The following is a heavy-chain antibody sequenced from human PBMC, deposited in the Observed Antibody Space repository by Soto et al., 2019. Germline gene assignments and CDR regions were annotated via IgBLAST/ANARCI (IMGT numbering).Heavy chain of an antibody. D-gene: IGHD6-13*01. CDR2: ISSSGGYI. Sequence: EVPLVESGGGLVKPGGSLRLSCEASGFTFSGHTLTWVRQAPGKGLEWVSSISSSGGYIHYADSVKGRFTISRDNANNSLFLQMNSLRVEDTALYYCAGRIAAGGGMDVWGQGTTVSVSS. CDR1: GFTFSGHT. J-gene: IGHJ6*02. V-gene: IGHV3-21*02. CDR3: AGRIAAGGGMDV.